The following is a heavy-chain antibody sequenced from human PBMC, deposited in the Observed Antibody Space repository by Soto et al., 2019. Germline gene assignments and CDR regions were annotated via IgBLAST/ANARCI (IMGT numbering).Heavy chain of an antibody. CDR2: IHSSGTTL. CDR1: GFTFSDYY. CDR3: ARDPDTSSKIDY. J-gene: IGHJ4*02. D-gene: IGHD2-2*01. Sequence: QVQLVESGGGLVKPGGSLRLSCVASGFTFSDYYMSWVRQAPGKGLEWVSYIHSSGTTLYYADSVKGRFTISRDNAKNSLYLQMNSLRAEDTAVYYCARDPDTSSKIDYWGQGTLATVSS. V-gene: IGHV3-11*01.